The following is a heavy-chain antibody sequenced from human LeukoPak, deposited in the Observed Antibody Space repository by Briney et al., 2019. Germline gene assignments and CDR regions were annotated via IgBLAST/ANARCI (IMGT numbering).Heavy chain of an antibody. CDR2: MNPNSCNT. D-gene: IGHD3-10*01. J-gene: IGHJ6*03. CDR1: GYTFTSYD. Sequence: ASVNVSCKASGYTFTSYDINWVRQAPGQGLEGMGWMNPNSCNTGYAQKFQGRVTMTRTTSIGTAYMELSSLRSEDTAVYYCARASMVRGVIRSYMDVWGKGTTVTISS. CDR3: ARASMVRGVIRSYMDV. V-gene: IGHV1-8*01.